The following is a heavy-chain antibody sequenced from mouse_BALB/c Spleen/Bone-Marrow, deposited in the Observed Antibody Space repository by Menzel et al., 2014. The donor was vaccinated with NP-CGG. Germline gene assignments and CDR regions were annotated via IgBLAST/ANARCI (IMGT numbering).Heavy chain of an antibody. D-gene: IGHD1-1*01. J-gene: IGHJ3*02. CDR1: GFAFSSYD. Sequence: EVQGVESGGGLVKPGGSLKLSCAASGFAFSSYDMSWVRQTPEKRLEGVEYISSGGGSTYYADTVKGRFTISRDNAKNTLYLQMSSLKSEDTAMYYCARQILRGFGYWGQGTPVTVSA. CDR3: ARQILRGFGY. V-gene: IGHV5-12-1*01. CDR2: ISSGGGST.